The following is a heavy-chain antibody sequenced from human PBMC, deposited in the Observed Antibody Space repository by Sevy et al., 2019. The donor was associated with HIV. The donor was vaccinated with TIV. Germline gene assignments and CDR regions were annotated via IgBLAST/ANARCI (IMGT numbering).Heavy chain of an antibody. CDR3: ARVHYYGSGSYYALYYYYYMDV. J-gene: IGHJ6*03. CDR1: GGSISSGSYY. D-gene: IGHD3-10*01. Sequence: SETLSLTCTVSGGSISSGSYYWSWIRQPAGKGLEWIGRIYTSGSTNYNPSLKSRVTISVDTSKNQFSLKLSSVTAADTAVYYCARVHYYGSGSYYALYYYYYMDVWGKGTTVTVSS. V-gene: IGHV4-61*02. CDR2: IYTSGST.